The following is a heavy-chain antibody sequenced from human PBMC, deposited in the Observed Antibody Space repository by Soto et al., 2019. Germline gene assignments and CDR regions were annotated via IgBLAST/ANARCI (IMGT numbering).Heavy chain of an antibody. CDR2: INHSGST. D-gene: IGHD1-1*01. Sequence: SETLSLTFAVYGGSFSGYYWSWIRQPPGKGLEWIGEINHSGSTNYNPSLKSRVTISVDTSKNQFSLKLSSVTAADTAVYYGARLGTTRDYWGQGTLVTVS. J-gene: IGHJ4*02. CDR3: ARLGTTRDY. V-gene: IGHV4-34*01. CDR1: GGSFSGYY.